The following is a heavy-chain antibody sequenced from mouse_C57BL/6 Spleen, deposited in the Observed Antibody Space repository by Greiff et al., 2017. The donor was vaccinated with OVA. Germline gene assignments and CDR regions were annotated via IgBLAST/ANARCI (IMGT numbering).Heavy chain of an antibody. Sequence: VKLQQSGPELVKPGASVKISCKASGYSFTSYYIHWVKQRPGQGLEWIGWIYPGSGNTKYNEKFKGKATLTADTSSSTAYMQLSSLTSEDSAVYYCARGGDTRYFDVWGTGTTVTVSS. CDR2: IYPGSGNT. CDR1: GYSFTSYY. D-gene: IGHD3-3*01. J-gene: IGHJ1*03. CDR3: ARGGDTRYFDV. V-gene: IGHV1-66*01.